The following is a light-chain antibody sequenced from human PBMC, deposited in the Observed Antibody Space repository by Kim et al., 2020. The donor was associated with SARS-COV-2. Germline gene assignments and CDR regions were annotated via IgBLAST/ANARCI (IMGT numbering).Light chain of an antibody. CDR2: GNS. V-gene: IGLV1-40*01. CDR3: QSYDSSLSGYV. J-gene: IGLJ1*01. CDR1: KSNIGAGYE. Sequence: QSVLTQPPSVSGAPGQRVSISCTGSKSNIGAGYEVHWYQQVPGTAPKLLIFGNSNRPSGVPDRFSGSKSGTSASLAITGLQAEDETEYYCQSYDSSLSGYVCGTGTKVTVL.